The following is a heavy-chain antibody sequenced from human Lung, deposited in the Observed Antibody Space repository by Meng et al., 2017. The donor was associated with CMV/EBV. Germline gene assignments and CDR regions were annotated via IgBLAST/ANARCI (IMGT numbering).Heavy chain of an antibody. J-gene: IGHJ5*01. V-gene: IGHV4-34*01. Sequence: SQTLPLTXSVYGGSFSGSYWHWIRQPPGMGLEWIGEIDGTGRTKYSPSLNSRVTILLDTSKKQFSLELSSVTAADTAVYYCARLTGTVYVHWFDSWGQGTLVTVSS. CDR3: ARLTGTVYVHWFDS. D-gene: IGHD1-7*01. CDR2: IDGTGRT. CDR1: GGSFSGSY.